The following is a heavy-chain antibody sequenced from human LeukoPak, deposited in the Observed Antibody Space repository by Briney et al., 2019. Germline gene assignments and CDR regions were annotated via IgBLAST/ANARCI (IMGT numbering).Heavy chain of an antibody. Sequence: ASVKVSCKASGYTFIGYYIHWVRQAPGQGLEWMGWINANSGGTNYAQKFQGRVTMTRDTSISTAYMELSSLRSDDTAVYFCARVGVEATATFDYRGQGTLVTVSS. CDR2: INANSGGT. CDR1: GYTFIGYY. V-gene: IGHV1-2*02. J-gene: IGHJ4*02. CDR3: ARVGVEATATFDY. D-gene: IGHD1-26*01.